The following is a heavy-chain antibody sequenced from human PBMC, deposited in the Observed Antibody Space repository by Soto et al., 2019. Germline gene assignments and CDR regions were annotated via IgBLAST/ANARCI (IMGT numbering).Heavy chain of an antibody. CDR2: ISYDGSNK. V-gene: IGHV3-30-3*01. CDR3: ARGGGGRKTKMDV. CDR1: GFTFSSYA. D-gene: IGHD1-1*01. J-gene: IGHJ6*02. Sequence: QVQLVESGGGVVQPGRSLRLSCAASGFTFSSYAMHWVRQAPGKGLEWVAVISYDGSNKYYADSVKGRFTISRDNSKNTRYLQMNRMRAEEKDGYYCARGGGGRKTKMDVWGQGTTVTVSS.